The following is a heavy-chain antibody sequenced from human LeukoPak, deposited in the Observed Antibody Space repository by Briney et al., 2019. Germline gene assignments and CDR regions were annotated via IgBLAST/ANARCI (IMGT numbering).Heavy chain of an antibody. V-gene: IGHV1-69*13. CDR1: GGTFSSYA. D-gene: IGHD3-22*01. J-gene: IGHJ4*02. CDR3: ASWDYYDSSGDVWERFDY. CDR2: IISIFGTA. Sequence: ASVKVSCKASGGTFSSYAISWVRQAPGQGLEWMGGIISIFGTANYAQKFQGRVTITADESTSTAYMELSSLRSEDTAVYYCASWDYYDSSGDVWERFDYWGQGTLVTVSS.